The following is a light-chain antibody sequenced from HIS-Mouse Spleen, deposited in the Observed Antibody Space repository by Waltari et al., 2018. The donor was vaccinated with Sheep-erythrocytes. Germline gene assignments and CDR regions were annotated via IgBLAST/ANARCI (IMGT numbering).Light chain of an antibody. CDR1: RRYVGCYNY. Sequence: QSALTQPASVSGSPGQSITISCPGTRRYVGCYNYVSLYQQHPGKAPKLMIYEVSNRPSGVSNRFSGSKSGTSASLAISGLQSEDEADYYCAAWDDSLNGVVFGGGTKLTVL. CDR2: EVS. J-gene: IGLJ2*01. V-gene: IGLV2-14*01. CDR3: AAWDDSLNGVV.